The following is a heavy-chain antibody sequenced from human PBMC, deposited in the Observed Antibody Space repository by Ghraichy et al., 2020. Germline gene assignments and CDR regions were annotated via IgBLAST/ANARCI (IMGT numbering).Heavy chain of an antibody. Sequence: SQTLSLTCAVYGGSFSGYYWSWIRQPPGKGLEWIGEINHSGSTNYNPSLKSRVTISVDTSKNQFSLKLSSVTAADTAVYYCARDVDTAILRYYYYGMDVWGQGTTVTVSS. CDR3: ARDVDTAILRYYYYGMDV. V-gene: IGHV4-34*01. CDR1: GGSFSGYY. D-gene: IGHD5-18*01. CDR2: INHSGST. J-gene: IGHJ6*02.